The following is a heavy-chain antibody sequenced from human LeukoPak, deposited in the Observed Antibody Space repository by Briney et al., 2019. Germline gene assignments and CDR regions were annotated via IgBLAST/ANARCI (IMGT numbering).Heavy chain of an antibody. CDR2: IIPIFGTA. Sequence: SVKVSCKASGGTFSIYAISWVRQAPGQGLEWMGGIIPIFGTANYAQKFQGRVTITADESTSTAYMELSSLRSEDTAVYYCARDRGYDSSGYYYILWFDYWGQGTLVTVSS. CDR3: ARDRGYDSSGYYYILWFDY. J-gene: IGHJ4*02. D-gene: IGHD3-22*01. CDR1: GGTFSIYA. V-gene: IGHV1-69*13.